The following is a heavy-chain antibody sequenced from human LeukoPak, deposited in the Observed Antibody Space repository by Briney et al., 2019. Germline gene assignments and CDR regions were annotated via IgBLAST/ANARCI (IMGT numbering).Heavy chain of an antibody. CDR2: IRSNGDTT. CDR1: GFTFSSIA. J-gene: IGHJ4*02. CDR3: AKGQELDDGVFDS. V-gene: IGHV3-23*01. D-gene: IGHD1-1*01. Sequence: GGSLRLSCAASGFTFSSIAMTWVRQAPGKGLGGVSSIRSNGDTTYNADSVKGRFTISRDNSKNTLYLQMNSLRVEDTAIYYCAKGQELDDGVFDSWGQGTLVTVSS.